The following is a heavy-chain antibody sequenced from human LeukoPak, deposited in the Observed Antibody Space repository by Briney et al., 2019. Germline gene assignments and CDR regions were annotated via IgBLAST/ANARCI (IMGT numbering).Heavy chain of an antibody. CDR1: GGSFSGYY. CDR3: ACIAPGGPVPY. V-gene: IGHV4-34*01. D-gene: IGHD6-13*01. Sequence: SETLSLTCAVYGGSFSGYYWSWIRQPPGKGLEWIWEINHSGSTNYNPSLKSRVTISVDTSKNQFSLKLSSVTAADTAVYYCACIAPGGPVPYWGQGTLVTVSS. J-gene: IGHJ4*02. CDR2: INHSGST.